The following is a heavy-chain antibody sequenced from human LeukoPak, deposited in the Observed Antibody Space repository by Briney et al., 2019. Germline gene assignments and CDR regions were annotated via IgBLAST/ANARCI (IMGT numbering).Heavy chain of an antibody. D-gene: IGHD5-18*01. CDR2: INPNSGGT. J-gene: IGHJ5*02. CDR3: ARESDTAMVTYWFDP. CDR1: GYTFTDYY. V-gene: IGHV1-2*02. Sequence: ASVKVSCKASGYTFTDYYMHWVRQAPGQGLEWMGWINPNSGGTNYAQKFQGRVTMTRDTSISTAYMELSRLRSDDTAVYYCARESDTAMVTYWFDPWGQGTLVTVSS.